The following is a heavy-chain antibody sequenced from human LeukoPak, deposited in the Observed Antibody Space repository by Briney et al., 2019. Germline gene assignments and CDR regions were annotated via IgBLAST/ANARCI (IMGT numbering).Heavy chain of an antibody. CDR2: IYDSGST. CDR3: ARANPPPYENYYYYYMDV. V-gene: IGHV4-59*01. D-gene: IGHD3-3*01. Sequence: SETLSLTCTVSGGSISSYYWSWIRQPPGKGLEWIGYIYDSGSTNYNPSLKSRVTISVDTSKNQFSLKLSSVTAADTAVYYCARANPPPYENYYYYYMDVWGTGTTVTVSS. CDR1: GGSISSYY. J-gene: IGHJ6*03.